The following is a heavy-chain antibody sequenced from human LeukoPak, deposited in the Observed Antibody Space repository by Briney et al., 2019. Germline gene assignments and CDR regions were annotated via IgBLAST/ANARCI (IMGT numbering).Heavy chain of an antibody. Sequence: SETLSLTCAVYGGSFSGYYWSWIRQPPGKGLEWIGEINHSGSTNYNPSLKSRVTISVDTSKNQFSLKLSSVTAADTAVYYCARVGTYYYGSGVNYYFDYWGQGTLVTVSS. CDR3: ARVGTYYYGSGVNYYFDY. J-gene: IGHJ4*02. CDR1: GGSFSGYY. V-gene: IGHV4-34*01. D-gene: IGHD3-10*01. CDR2: INHSGST.